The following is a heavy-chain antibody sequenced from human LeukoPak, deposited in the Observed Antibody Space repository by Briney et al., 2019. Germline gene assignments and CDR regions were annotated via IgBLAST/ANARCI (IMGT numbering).Heavy chain of an antibody. Sequence: KPGGTLRLSCGAPEFIFMDHYMSSIRQAPGKVLEWVSYICSSSSFTNYADSVNGRFTISRDTAKNSLYLQMNSLRAADTAVCYSARVHGHSYGLDYWGQGILVTVSS. CDR1: EFIFMDHY. CDR2: ICSSSSFT. V-gene: IGHV3-11*03. J-gene: IGHJ4*02. D-gene: IGHD5-18*01. CDR3: ARVHGHSYGLDY.